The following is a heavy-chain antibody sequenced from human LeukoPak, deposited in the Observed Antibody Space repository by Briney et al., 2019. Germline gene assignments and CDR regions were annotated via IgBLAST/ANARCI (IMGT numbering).Heavy chain of an antibody. CDR1: GYTFTSYY. Sequence: ASVKVSCKASGYTFTSYYMHWVRQAPGQGLEWMGIINPSGGSTSYAQKFQGRVTMTRDTSISTAYMELSRLRSDDTAVYYCARDQSAYCSGGSCYPNYWFDPWGQGTLVTVSS. V-gene: IGHV1-46*01. D-gene: IGHD2-15*01. CDR3: ARDQSAYCSGGSCYPNYWFDP. CDR2: INPSGGST. J-gene: IGHJ5*02.